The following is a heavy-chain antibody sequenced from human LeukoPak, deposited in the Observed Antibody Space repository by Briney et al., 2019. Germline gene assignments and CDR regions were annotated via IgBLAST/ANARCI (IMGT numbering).Heavy chain of an antibody. J-gene: IGHJ4*02. Sequence: PGGSLRLSCAASGFTFTDFYMSWIRQAPGKGLEWLSDISRGSTDTNYADSVKGRFTISRDNAKNSLFLQLNSLRAEDTAVYYCARKTYYYDSGSYSKSYYFDYWGQGTLVTVSS. CDR1: GFTFTDFY. CDR2: ISRGSTDT. V-gene: IGHV3-11*06. CDR3: ARKTYYYDSGSYSKSYYFDY. D-gene: IGHD3-10*01.